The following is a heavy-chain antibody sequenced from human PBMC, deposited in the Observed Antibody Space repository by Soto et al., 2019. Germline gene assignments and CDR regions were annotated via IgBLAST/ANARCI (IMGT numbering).Heavy chain of an antibody. CDR2: IYYSGST. J-gene: IGHJ4*02. CDR1: GGSISSYY. CDR3: ARGGWNDGSGIDY. V-gene: IGHV4-59*01. Sequence: SETLSLTCTVSGGSISSYYWSWIRQPPGKGLEWIGYIYYSGSTNYNPSLKSRVTISVDTSKNQFSLKLSSVTAADTAVYYCARGGWNDGSGIDYWGQGTLVTVSS. D-gene: IGHD1-1*01.